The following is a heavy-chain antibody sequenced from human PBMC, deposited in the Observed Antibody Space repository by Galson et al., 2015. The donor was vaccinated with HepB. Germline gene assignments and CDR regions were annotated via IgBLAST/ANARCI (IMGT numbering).Heavy chain of an antibody. J-gene: IGHJ5*02. CDR3: ARAWKGWELLPTVGRGWFDP. CDR1: GDSVSSNSAA. CDR2: TYYRSKWYN. V-gene: IGHV6-1*01. Sequence: CAISGDSVSSNSAAWNWIRQSPSRGLEWLGRTYYRSKWYNDYAVSVKSRITINPDTSKNQFSLQLNSVTPEDTAVYYCARAWKGWELLPTVGRGWFDPWGQGTLVTVSS. D-gene: IGHD1-26*01.